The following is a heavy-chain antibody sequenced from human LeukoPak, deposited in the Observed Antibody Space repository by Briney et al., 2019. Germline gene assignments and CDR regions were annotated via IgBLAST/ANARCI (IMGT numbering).Heavy chain of an antibody. D-gene: IGHD1-1*01. CDR2: IYYSGST. CDR1: GGSISSGGYY. Sequence: PSETLSLTCTVSGGSISSGGYYWSWIRQHPGKGLEWIGYIYYSGSTYYNPSLKSRVTISVDTSKNQFSLKLSSVTAADTAVYYCAAALGPRWNNWFDPWGQGTLVTVSS. V-gene: IGHV4-31*03. J-gene: IGHJ5*02. CDR3: AAALGPRWNNWFDP.